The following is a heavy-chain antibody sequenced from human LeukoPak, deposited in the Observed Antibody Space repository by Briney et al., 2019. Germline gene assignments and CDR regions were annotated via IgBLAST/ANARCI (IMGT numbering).Heavy chain of an antibody. CDR1: GYTFTSYD. Sequence: GASVKVSCKASGYTFTSYDINWVRQATGQGLEWMGWMNPNSGNTGYAQKFQGRVTITRNTSIGTAYMELSSLRSEDTAVYYCARGEKQQLVRRVRYYYYYYMDVWGKGTTITVSS. CDR2: MNPNSGNT. V-gene: IGHV1-8*03. D-gene: IGHD6-13*01. CDR3: ARGEKQQLVRRVRYYYYYYMDV. J-gene: IGHJ6*03.